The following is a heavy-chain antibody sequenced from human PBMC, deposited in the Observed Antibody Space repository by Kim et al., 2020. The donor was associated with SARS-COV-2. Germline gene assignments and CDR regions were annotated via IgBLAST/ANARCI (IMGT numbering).Heavy chain of an antibody. J-gene: IGHJ4*02. V-gene: IGHV5-51*01. D-gene: IGHD6-19*01. Sequence: PSFQGKVTISATKSISTAYLQWSSLKASDTAMYYCARRVADAMGAYYFDYWGQGTLVTVSS. CDR3: ARRVADAMGAYYFDY.